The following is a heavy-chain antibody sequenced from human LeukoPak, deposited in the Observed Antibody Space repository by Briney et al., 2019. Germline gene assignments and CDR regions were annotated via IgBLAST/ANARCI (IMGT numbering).Heavy chain of an antibody. CDR3: AKGWCGGGSCLYYFDY. CDR2: IKQDGSEK. CDR1: GFTFSSYW. V-gene: IGHV3-7*01. D-gene: IGHD2-15*01. Sequence: GALRLSCAASGFTFSSYWMSWVRQAPGKGLEWVANIKQDGSEKYYVDSVKGRFTISRDNSKDTLYLQMNSLRAEDTAVYYCAKGWCGGGSCLYYFDYWGQGTLVTVSS. J-gene: IGHJ4*02.